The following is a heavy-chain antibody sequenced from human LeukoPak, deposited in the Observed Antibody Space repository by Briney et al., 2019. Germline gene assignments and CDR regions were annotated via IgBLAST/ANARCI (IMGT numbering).Heavy chain of an antibody. J-gene: IGHJ4*02. D-gene: IGHD6-13*01. V-gene: IGHV4-31*03. CDR3: ARASSSWPYYFDC. Sequence: SETLSLTCTVSGGSISSGGYYWSWIRQHPGKGLEWIGYIYNSGSTYYSPSLKSRVTISVDTSKNQFSLKLNSVTAADTAVYYCARASSSWPYYFDCWGQGTLVTVSS. CDR1: GGSISSGGYY. CDR2: IYNSGST.